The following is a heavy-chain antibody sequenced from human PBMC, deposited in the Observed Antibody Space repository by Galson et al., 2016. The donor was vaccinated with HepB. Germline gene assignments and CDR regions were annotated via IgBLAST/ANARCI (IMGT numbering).Heavy chain of an antibody. V-gene: IGHV1-18*04. CDR3: ARANLFEEDSGSYFEDYYYGMDV. CDR2: IGAARGDT. J-gene: IGHJ6*02. CDR1: GYTFTNYG. D-gene: IGHD1-26*01. Sequence: SVKVSCKASGYTFTNYGITWVRQAPGQGLEWMGWIGAARGDTNYAQKFQGRLTMTRDTSTTTAYMELGYLRSDDTAVYYCARANLFEEDSGSYFEDYYYGMDVWGQGTTVTVSS.